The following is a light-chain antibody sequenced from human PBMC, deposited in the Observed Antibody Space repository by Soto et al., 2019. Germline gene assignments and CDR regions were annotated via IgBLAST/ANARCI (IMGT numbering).Light chain of an antibody. CDR3: QSYDSSLSGLV. J-gene: IGLJ1*01. Sequence: QPVLTQPPSVSGAPGQRVTISCTGSSSNIGAGYDVHWYQQLPGTAPKLLIYGNSNRPSGVPDRFSGSKSGTSASLAITGLQAEDVADYYCQSYDSSLSGLVFGTGTKVTVL. CDR1: SSNIGAGYD. CDR2: GNS. V-gene: IGLV1-40*01.